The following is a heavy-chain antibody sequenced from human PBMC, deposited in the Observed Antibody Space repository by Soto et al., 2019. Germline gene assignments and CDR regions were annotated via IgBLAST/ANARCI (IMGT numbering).Heavy chain of an antibody. CDR3: ATAPSDSSVVGKNPDY. J-gene: IGHJ4*02. Sequence: ASVKVSCKVSGYTLTELSMHWVRQAPGKGLEWMGGFDPEDGETIYAQKFQGRVTMTEDTSTDTAYMELSSLRSEDTAVYYYATAPSDSSVVGKNPDYWGQGTLVTVSS. CDR2: FDPEDGET. V-gene: IGHV1-24*01. CDR1: GYTLTELS. D-gene: IGHD3-22*01.